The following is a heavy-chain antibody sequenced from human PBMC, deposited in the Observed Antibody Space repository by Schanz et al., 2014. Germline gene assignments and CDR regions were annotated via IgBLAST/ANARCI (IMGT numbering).Heavy chain of an antibody. CDR1: GFAFSDYG. D-gene: IGHD6-13*01. Sequence: QVQLVESGGGVVQPGKSLRLSCAASGFAFSDYGMHWARQAPGKGLEWVAVISYDGSNKYYADSVKGRFTISRDNSKNTLYLQMNSLRAEDTAVYYCARDRQQLVGRIGYYYGMDVWGQGTTVTVSS. CDR3: ARDRQQLVGRIGYYYGMDV. CDR2: ISYDGSNK. V-gene: IGHV3-30*03. J-gene: IGHJ6*02.